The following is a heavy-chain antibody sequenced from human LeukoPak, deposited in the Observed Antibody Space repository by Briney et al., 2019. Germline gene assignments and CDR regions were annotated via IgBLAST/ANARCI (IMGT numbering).Heavy chain of an antibody. D-gene: IGHD1-26*01. CDR2: IYTSGST. CDR1: GGSISSGSYY. CDR3: ARVSGSYRWYFDY. J-gene: IGHJ4*02. V-gene: IGHV4-61*02. Sequence: SETLSLTCTVSGGSISSGSYYWSWIRQPAGKGLEWIGRIYTSGSTNYNPSLKSRVTISVDTSKNQVSLKLSSVTAADTAVYYCARVSGSYRWYFDYWGQGTLVTVSS.